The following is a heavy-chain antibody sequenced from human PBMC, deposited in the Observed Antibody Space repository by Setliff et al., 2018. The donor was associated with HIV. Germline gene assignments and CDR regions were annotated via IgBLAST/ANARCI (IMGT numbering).Heavy chain of an antibody. Sequence: SVKVSCKASGGTFSSYAISWVRQAPGQGLEWMGGIIPIFGTANYAQKFQGRVAITTDESTSTAYMELSSLRSEDTAVYYCARFWEPQGHDAFDIWGQGTMVTVSS. CDR2: IIPIFGTA. V-gene: IGHV1-69*05. CDR3: ARFWEPQGHDAFDI. CDR1: GGTFSSYA. D-gene: IGHD1-1*01. J-gene: IGHJ3*02.